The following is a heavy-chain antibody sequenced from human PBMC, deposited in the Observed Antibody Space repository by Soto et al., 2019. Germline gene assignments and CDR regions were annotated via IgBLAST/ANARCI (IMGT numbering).Heavy chain of an antibody. D-gene: IGHD3-22*01. CDR2: IIPIFGTA. V-gene: IGHV1-69*01. J-gene: IGHJ3*02. CDR1: GGTFSSYA. Sequence: VQLVQSGAEVKKPGSSVKVSCKASGGTFSSYAISWVRQAPGQGLEWMGGIIPIFGTANYAQKFQGRVTITADESTSTAYMELSSLRSEDTAVYYCARTYSSYYYDSSGYYYGAFDIWGQGTMVTVSS. CDR3: ARTYSSYYYDSSGYYYGAFDI.